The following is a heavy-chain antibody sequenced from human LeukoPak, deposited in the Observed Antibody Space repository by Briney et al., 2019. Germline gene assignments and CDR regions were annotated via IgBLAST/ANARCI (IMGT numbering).Heavy chain of an antibody. CDR1: GFTFSDSY. D-gene: IGHD7-27*01. J-gene: IGHJ4*02. V-gene: IGHV3-11*04. Sequence: PGGSLRLSCADSGFTFSDSYMTWIRQAPGKGLEWVAFIDKSGGTTYYADSVKGRFTISRDNAKSSLYLEMNSLRAEDTAVYYCGRGHWGLDYWGQGTLVTVSS. CDR2: IDKSGGTT. CDR3: GRGHWGLDY.